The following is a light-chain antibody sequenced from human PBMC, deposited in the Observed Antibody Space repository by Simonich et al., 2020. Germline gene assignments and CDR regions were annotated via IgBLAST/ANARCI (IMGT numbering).Light chain of an antibody. Sequence: DIQMTQSPSSLSASVGYKVTITCRASQSIRSYLHWYQQKPGKAPKLLIDAASSLQSGVPSRFRGSGSGTDFTLTISSLQPEDFATYYCQQSYSTPFTFGPGTKVDIK. CDR1: QSIRSY. CDR3: QQSYSTPFT. V-gene: IGKV1-39*01. J-gene: IGKJ3*01. CDR2: AAS.